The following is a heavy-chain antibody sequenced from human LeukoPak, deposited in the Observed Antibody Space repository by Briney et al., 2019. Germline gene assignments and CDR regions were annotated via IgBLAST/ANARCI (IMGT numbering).Heavy chain of an antibody. CDR3: ASGRRGYFDH. CDR1: GGSISSGGYS. V-gene: IGHV4-30-2*01. D-gene: IGHD5-12*01. Sequence: PSETLSLTCAVSGGSISSGGYSWSWIRQPPGKGLEWIGYIYHSGSTYYNPSLKSRVTISVDRSKNQFSLKLSSVTAADTAVYYCASGRRGYFDHWGQGTLVTVSS. J-gene: IGHJ4*02. CDR2: IYHSGST.